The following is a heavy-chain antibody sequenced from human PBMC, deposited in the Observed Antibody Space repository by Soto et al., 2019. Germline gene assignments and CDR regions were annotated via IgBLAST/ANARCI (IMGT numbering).Heavy chain of an antibody. D-gene: IGHD5-12*01. V-gene: IGHV1-69*12. CDR3: ARDGWGRYGYNWDDY. J-gene: IGHJ4*02. CDR1: GGTFSSYA. Sequence: QVQLVQSGAEVKKPGSSVKVSCKASGGTFSSYAISWVRQAPGQGLEWMGGIIPIFGAANYAQKFQGRVTITGEESTSTADMELGSLRSEDTAVYYCARDGWGRYGYNWDDYWGQGTLVTVSS. CDR2: IIPIFGAA.